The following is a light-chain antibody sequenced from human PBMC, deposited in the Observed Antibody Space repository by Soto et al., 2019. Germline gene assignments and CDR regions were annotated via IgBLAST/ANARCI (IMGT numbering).Light chain of an antibody. Sequence: QSALTQPPSASGSPGQSVTISCTGTKNDIGVYDYVSWYQQHPGKVPKFLIYEVTNRPSGVSHRFSGSKSGNTASLTISGLQVEDEADYYCTSYTTTSTYVFGTGTKLTVL. V-gene: IGLV2-14*01. CDR3: TSYTTTSTYV. CDR2: EVT. J-gene: IGLJ1*01. CDR1: KNDIGVYDY.